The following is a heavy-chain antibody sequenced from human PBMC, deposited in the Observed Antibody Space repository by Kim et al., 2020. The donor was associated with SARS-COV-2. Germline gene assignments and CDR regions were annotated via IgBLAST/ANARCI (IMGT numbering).Heavy chain of an antibody. CDR3: ARGPTVTTWYYYYGMDV. CDR2: INHSGST. V-gene: IGHV4-34*01. J-gene: IGHJ6*02. Sequence: SETLSLTCAVYGGSFSGYYWSWIRQPPGKGLEWIGEINHSGSTNYNPSLKSRVTISVDTSKNQFSLKLSSVTAADTAVYYCARGPTVTTWYYYYGMDVWGQGTTVTVSS. CDR1: GGSFSGYY. D-gene: IGHD4-17*01.